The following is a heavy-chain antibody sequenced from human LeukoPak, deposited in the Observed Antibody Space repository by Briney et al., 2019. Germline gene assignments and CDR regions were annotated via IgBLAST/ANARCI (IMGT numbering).Heavy chain of an antibody. CDR1: GYTFTGYY. CDR3: ARSGRYCSGGSCYSSKDY. V-gene: IGHV1-2*06. Sequence: ASVKVSCKASGYTFTGYYMHWVRQAPGQGLEWMGRIDPNSGGTNYAQKFQGRVTMTRDTSISTAYMELSRLRSDDTAVYYCARSGRYCSGGSCYSSKDYWGQGTLVTVSS. J-gene: IGHJ4*02. CDR2: IDPNSGGT. D-gene: IGHD2-15*01.